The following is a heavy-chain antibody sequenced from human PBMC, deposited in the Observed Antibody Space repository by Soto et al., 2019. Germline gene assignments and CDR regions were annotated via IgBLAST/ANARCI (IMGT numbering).Heavy chain of an antibody. D-gene: IGHD2-2*01. J-gene: IGHJ2*01. Sequence: EVQLVESGGGLVQPGGSLRLSCAASGFTFSSYSMNWVRRAPGKGLEWVSYISSSSSPIYYADSVKGRFTISRDNAKNSLYLEMNSLRVEDTAVSYCKVASTSRNWDFDLWGRGTLVTVSS. CDR1: GFTFSSYS. V-gene: IGHV3-48*01. CDR3: KVASTSRNWDFDL. CDR2: ISSSSSPI.